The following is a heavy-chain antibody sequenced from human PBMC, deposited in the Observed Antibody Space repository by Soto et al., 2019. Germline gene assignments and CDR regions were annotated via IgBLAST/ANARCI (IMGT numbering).Heavy chain of an antibody. Sequence: ASVKVSCKSSGYTFSAYGVSWVRQAPGQGLEWLGWISVYTGNTKQAQKFQDRVTLTTEASTGTAYLELRSLRSDDTAVYYCARDRCTTDRCYTHHFEVWGQGTTVTVSS. J-gene: IGHJ6*01. CDR1: GYTFSAYG. V-gene: IGHV1-18*04. D-gene: IGHD2-8*01. CDR3: ARDRCTTDRCYTHHFEV. CDR2: ISVYTGNT.